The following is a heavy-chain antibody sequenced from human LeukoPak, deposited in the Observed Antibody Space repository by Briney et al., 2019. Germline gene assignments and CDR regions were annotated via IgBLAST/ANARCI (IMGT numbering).Heavy chain of an antibody. D-gene: IGHD5-12*01. J-gene: IGHJ4*02. Sequence: GGSLRLSCAASGFTFSSYSMNWVRQAPGKGLEWVSYISSSSSTIYYADSVKGRFTISRDNAKNSLYLQMNSLRAEDTAVYYCARDETSFWDIVATPSFDYWGQGTLVTVSS. CDR3: ARDETSFWDIVATPSFDY. V-gene: IGHV3-48*01. CDR1: GFTFSSYS. CDR2: ISSSSSTI.